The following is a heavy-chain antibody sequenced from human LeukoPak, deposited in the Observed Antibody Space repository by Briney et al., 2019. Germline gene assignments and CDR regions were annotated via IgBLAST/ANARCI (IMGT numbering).Heavy chain of an antibody. CDR1: GYTFTGYY. J-gene: IGHJ4*02. V-gene: IGHV1-2*02. CDR3: AREAYYDILTGLGLGY. Sequence: AASVKVSCKASGYTFTGYYMHWVRQAPGQGLEWMGWINPNSGGTNYAQKFQGRVTMTRDTSIGTAYMELSRLRSDDTAVYYCAREAYYDILTGLGLGYWGQGTLVTVSS. CDR2: INPNSGGT. D-gene: IGHD3-9*01.